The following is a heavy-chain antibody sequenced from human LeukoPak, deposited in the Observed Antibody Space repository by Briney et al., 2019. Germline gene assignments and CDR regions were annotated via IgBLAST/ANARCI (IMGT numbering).Heavy chain of an antibody. CDR1: GFTFSSYA. J-gene: IGHJ3*02. V-gene: IGHV3-23*01. D-gene: IGHD6-13*01. CDR2: ISGSGDGT. Sequence: GGSLRLSCVASGFTFSSYAMSWVRQAPGKGLEWVSAISGSGDGTYYADSVKGRFTISRDNAKNSLYLQMNSLRAEDTAVYYCATSSEYSSSWTGGPHDAFDIWGQGTMVTVSS. CDR3: ATSSEYSSSWTGGPHDAFDI.